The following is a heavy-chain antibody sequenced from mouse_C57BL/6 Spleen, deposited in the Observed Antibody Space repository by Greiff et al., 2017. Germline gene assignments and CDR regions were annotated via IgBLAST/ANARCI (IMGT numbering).Heavy chain of an antibody. CDR2: IWWDDDK. Sequence: QVTLKESGPGILQPSQTLSLTCSFSGFSLSTFGMGVGWIRQPSGKGLEWLAHIWWDDDKYYNPALKSRLTISKDTSKNQVFLKIANVDTADTATYYCALYSKGGYYYAMDYWGQGTSVTVSS. J-gene: IGHJ4*01. CDR3: ALYSKGGYYYAMDY. D-gene: IGHD2-5*01. CDR1: GFSLSTFGMG. V-gene: IGHV8-8*01.